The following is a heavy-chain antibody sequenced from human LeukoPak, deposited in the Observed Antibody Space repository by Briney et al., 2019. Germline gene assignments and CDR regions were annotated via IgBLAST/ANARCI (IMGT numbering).Heavy chain of an antibody. CDR1: GFMFNTPS. V-gene: IGHV3-64D*06. CDR2: ISPDGGST. D-gene: IGHD3-10*01. Sequence: GGSLRLSCSASGFMFNTPSLHWVRQAAGEGLEYVSVISPDGGSTYYADSVRGRFTIARDNSKNMLYLQMSSLRPEDTAIYYCVRDLFGFDFWGQGSLVTVSS. J-gene: IGHJ4*02. CDR3: VRDLFGFDF.